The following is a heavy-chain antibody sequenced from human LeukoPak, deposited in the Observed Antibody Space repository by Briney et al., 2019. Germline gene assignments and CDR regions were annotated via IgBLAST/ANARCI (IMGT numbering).Heavy chain of an antibody. CDR2: ISGSGVYK. CDR3: AKVSCTGGTCSSFDY. CDR1: GFTFSSFV. Sequence: GXLRLSXAASGFTFSSFVMSWIRQAPGKGLEWVSSISGSGVYKYYTDSVKGRFTISRDNSKKTVYVQMNSVRAEDTAVYYCAKVSCTGGTCSSFDYWGQGTLATVSS. D-gene: IGHD2-8*02. J-gene: IGHJ4*02. V-gene: IGHV3-23*01.